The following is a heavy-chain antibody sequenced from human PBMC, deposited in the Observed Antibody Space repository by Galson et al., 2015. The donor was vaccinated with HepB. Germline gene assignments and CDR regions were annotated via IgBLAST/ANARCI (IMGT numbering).Heavy chain of an antibody. CDR1: GGTFSSYA. Sequence: SVKVSCKASGGTFSSYAISWVRQAPGQGLEWMGGIIPIFGTANYAQKFQGRVTITADESTSTAYMELSSLRSEDTAVYYCARDHIVVVPAATEVVLHGAFDIWGQGTMVTVSS. J-gene: IGHJ3*02. D-gene: IGHD2-2*01. V-gene: IGHV1-69*13. CDR2: IIPIFGTA. CDR3: ARDHIVVVPAATEVVLHGAFDI.